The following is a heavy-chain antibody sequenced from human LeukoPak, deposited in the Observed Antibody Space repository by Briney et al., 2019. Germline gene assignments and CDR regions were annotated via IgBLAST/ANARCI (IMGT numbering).Heavy chain of an antibody. D-gene: IGHD2-15*01. CDR1: GFTFSSYW. CDR2: INNGKSST. Sequence: GGSVRLSCAASGFTFSSYWMHWVRQAPGKGLVWVSHINNGKSSTSYADSVRGRFTISRDNSKNTLYLQMNSLRAEDTAVYYCARDVADAFDIWGQGTIVTSST. CDR3: ARDVADAFDI. J-gene: IGHJ3*02. V-gene: IGHV3-74*01.